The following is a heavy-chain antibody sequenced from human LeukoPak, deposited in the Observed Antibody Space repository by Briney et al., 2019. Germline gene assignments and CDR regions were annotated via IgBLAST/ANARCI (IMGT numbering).Heavy chain of an antibody. D-gene: IGHD4-23*01. CDR1: GFTFINYD. CDR2: IGITGDT. J-gene: IGHJ4*02. CDR3: VLGHYGGLFDN. Sequence: PGGSLRLSCAASGFTFINYDMHWVRQATGKGLEWVSAIGITGDTYYPGSVKGRFTISRDNSKNTLYVQMNSLRDEDTAVYYCVLGHYGGLFDNWGQGTLVTVSS. V-gene: IGHV3-13*04.